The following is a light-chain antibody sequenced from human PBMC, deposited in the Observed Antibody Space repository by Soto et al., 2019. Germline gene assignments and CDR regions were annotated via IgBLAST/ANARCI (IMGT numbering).Light chain of an antibody. CDR3: CSYVGATTYV. V-gene: IGLV2-23*01. Sequence: QSALTQPASVSGSPGQSITISCTGTSSDVGSYTLVSWYQQHPGQAPKLVIYEAVKRPSGVSNRFSGSKSGNTASLTISGLQAEDEADYYCCSYVGATTYVFGTGTKLTVL. CDR1: SSDVGSYTL. J-gene: IGLJ1*01. CDR2: EAV.